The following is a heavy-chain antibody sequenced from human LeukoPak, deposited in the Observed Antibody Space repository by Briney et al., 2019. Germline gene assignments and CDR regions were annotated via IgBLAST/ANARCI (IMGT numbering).Heavy chain of an antibody. CDR2: ISYDGSNK. CDR3: MSKPILGGADY. V-gene: IGHV3-30-3*01. CDR1: GFTFSSYA. Sequence: GRSLRLSCAASGFTFSSYAMYWVRQAPGKGLEWVAVISYDGSNKYYADSVKGRFSISRDDSKNTLFLQMRSLRVDDTGFYYCMSKPILGGADYWGQGSLVTVSS. D-gene: IGHD1-26*01. J-gene: IGHJ4*02.